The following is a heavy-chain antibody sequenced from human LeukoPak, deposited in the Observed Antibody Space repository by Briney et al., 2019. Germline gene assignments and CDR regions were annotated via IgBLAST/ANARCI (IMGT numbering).Heavy chain of an antibody. J-gene: IGHJ4*02. CDR1: GGSISSGDYY. CDR2: IYYSGST. CDR3: ARGYSGYDSPFDY. V-gene: IGHV4-30-4*08. D-gene: IGHD5-12*01. Sequence: SETLSLTCTVSGGSISSGDYYWSWIRQPPGKGLEWIGYIYYSGSTYYNPSLKSRVTISVDTSKNQFSLKLSSVTAADTAVYYCARGYSGYDSPFDYWGQGTLVTVSS.